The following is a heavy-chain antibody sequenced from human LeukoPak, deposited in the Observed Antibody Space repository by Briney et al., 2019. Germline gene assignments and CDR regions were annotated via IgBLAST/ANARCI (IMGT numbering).Heavy chain of an antibody. J-gene: IGHJ4*02. CDR3: ARAGGYYDSSGSRYYFDY. V-gene: IGHV4-39*01. D-gene: IGHD3-22*01. CDR1: GGSISSSSDY. CDR2: IYYHENT. Sequence: SETLSLTCTVSGGSISSSSDYWGWIRQAPGKGLEWIGSIYYHENTYYNSSLKSRVTISVDTSKNQFSLKLNSVTAADTAVYYCARAGGYYDSSGSRYYFDYWGQGTLVTVSS.